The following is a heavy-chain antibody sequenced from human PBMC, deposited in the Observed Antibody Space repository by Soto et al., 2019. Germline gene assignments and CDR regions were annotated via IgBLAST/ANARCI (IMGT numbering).Heavy chain of an antibody. D-gene: IGHD3-10*01. Sequence: EVQLLESGGGLVQPGGSLRLSCAASGFTFNNYAMTWVRQAPGKGLEWVSAISGGGDTTSYADSVKGRLTVSRDGSKNTLYLQMSSLRAEDPALYYCAKGRGGSGSLTPRVDFWGQGTLVTVSS. J-gene: IGHJ4*02. CDR2: ISGGGDTT. CDR1: GFTFNNYA. V-gene: IGHV3-23*01. CDR3: AKGRGGSGSLTPRVDF.